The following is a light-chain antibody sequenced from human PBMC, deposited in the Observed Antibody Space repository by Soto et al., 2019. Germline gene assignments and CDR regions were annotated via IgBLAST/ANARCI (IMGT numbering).Light chain of an antibody. V-gene: IGKV1-6*01. J-gene: IGKJ4*01. CDR3: QQRSSWPL. CDR1: QAIRTA. CDR2: AAS. Sequence: AIQLTQSPSSLYASVGDRVTITCRASQAIRTALGWYQQKPGKVPKLLIYAASILQSGVPSRFSGSGSGTDFTLTISSLQPEDFAVYYCQQRSSWPLFGGGTKVDIK.